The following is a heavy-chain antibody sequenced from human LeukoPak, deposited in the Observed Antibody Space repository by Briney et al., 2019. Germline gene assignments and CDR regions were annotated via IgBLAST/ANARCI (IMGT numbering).Heavy chain of an antibody. J-gene: IGHJ4*02. Sequence: QAGGSLRLSCAASGFTFSSYGMHWVRQAPGKGLEWVAFIRYDGSNKYYADSVKGRFTISRDNSKNTLYLQMNSLRAEDTAVYYCAKDAGIAAAGTHFDYWGQGTLVTVSS. CDR2: IRYDGSNK. CDR1: GFTFSSYG. CDR3: AKDAGIAAAGTHFDY. D-gene: IGHD6-13*01. V-gene: IGHV3-30*02.